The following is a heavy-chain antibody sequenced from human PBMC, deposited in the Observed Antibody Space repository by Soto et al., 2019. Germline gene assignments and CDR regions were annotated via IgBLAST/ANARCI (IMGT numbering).Heavy chain of an antibody. CDR2: ISYDGSNK. J-gene: IGHJ3*02. V-gene: IGHV3-30*18. Sequence: GGSLRLSCAASGFTFSSYGMHWVRQAPGKGLEWVAVISYDGSNKYYADSVKGRFTISRDNSKNTLYLQMNSLGAEDTAVYYCAKDSGAFDIWGQGTMVTVSS. CDR1: GFTFSSYG. D-gene: IGHD3-10*01. CDR3: AKDSGAFDI.